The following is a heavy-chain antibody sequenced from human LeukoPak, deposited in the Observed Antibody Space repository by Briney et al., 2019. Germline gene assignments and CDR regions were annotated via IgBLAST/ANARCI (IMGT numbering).Heavy chain of an antibody. CDR3: AREGARAFSYYYDSSGL. V-gene: IGHV1-69*04. CDR2: IIPILGIA. Sequence: SVKVSCKASGGTFSSYAISWVRQAPGQGLEWMGRIIPILGIANYAQKFQGRVTITADKSTSTAYMELSRLRSEDTAVYYCAREGARAFSYYYDSSGLWGQGTLVTVSS. CDR1: GGTFSSYA. J-gene: IGHJ4*02. D-gene: IGHD3-22*01.